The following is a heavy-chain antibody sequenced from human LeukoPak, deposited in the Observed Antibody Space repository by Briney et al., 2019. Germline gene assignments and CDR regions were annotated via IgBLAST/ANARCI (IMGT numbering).Heavy chain of an antibody. D-gene: IGHD3-22*01. Sequence: KPGGSLRLSCAAAGFTFSDYYINWIRQAPGQGLERISDISHTSRTIYYAESVKGRFTISRDNTENSVFLQMNSLRADDTAVYYCARGLLTRSSGYPYFDTWGQGTLVTVSS. V-gene: IGHV3-11*01. CDR2: ISHTSRTI. CDR1: GFTFSDYY. J-gene: IGHJ4*02. CDR3: ARGLLTRSSGYPYFDT.